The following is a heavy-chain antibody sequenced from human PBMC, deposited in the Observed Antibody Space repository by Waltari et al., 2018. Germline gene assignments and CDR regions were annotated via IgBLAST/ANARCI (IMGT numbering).Heavy chain of an antibody. CDR2: INPKSNVT. Sequence: VQLVQSGAEVKKPGASVTVSCKASGFTSIGNYLPWLRQAPGQGPETMGLINPKSNVTEYAQSFQGRVTMTSDTSISTVYMELDSLRSDDTAVYYCARGAPLIGGEQYFDSWGQGTLVTVSS. CDR1: GFTSIGNY. D-gene: IGHD2-21*01. J-gene: IGHJ4*02. CDR3: ARGAPLIGGEQYFDS. V-gene: IGHV1-2*02.